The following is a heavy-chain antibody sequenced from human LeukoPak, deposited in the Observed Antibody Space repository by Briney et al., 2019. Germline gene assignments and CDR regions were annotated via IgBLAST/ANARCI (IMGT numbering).Heavy chain of an antibody. V-gene: IGHV4-59*01. J-gene: IGHJ5*02. CDR1: GGSISSYY. CDR2: IYYSGST. CDR3: ARVSSLDDSWSGYPSYNWFDP. D-gene: IGHD3-3*01. Sequence: SETLSLTCTVSGGSISSYYWSWIRQPPGKGLEWIGYIYYSGSTNYNPSLKSRVTISVDTSKNQFSLKLSSVTAADTAVYYCARVSSLDDSWSGYPSYNWFDPWGQGTLVTVSS.